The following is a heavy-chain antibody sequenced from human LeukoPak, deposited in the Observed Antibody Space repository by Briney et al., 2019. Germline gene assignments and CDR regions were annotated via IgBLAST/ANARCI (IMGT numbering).Heavy chain of an antibody. J-gene: IGHJ4*02. CDR3: ARASRGAFGY. V-gene: IGHV4-38-2*02. CDR2: IYHSGST. Sequence: PSETLSLTCTVSGYSISSGYYWGWIRQPPGKGLEWIGSIYHSGSTYYNPSLKSRVTISVDTSKNQFSLKLSSVTAADTAVYYCARASRGAFGYWGQGTLVTVSS. D-gene: IGHD1-26*01. CDR1: GYSISSGYY.